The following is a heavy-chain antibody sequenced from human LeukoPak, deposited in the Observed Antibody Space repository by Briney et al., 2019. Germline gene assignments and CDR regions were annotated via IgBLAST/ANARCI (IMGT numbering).Heavy chain of an antibody. V-gene: IGHV1-2*02. CDR1: GFTFTGYY. D-gene: IGHD3-10*01. J-gene: IGHJ4*02. Sequence: ASVKVSCKASGFTFTGYYIHWVRQAPGQGLEWMGWINPDSGGTNFAQKFQGRVTMTRDTSISTAYMELSRLRCDDTAVDYCGREVRDSLDYWGQGTLVTVSS. CDR3: GREVRDSLDY. CDR2: INPDSGGT.